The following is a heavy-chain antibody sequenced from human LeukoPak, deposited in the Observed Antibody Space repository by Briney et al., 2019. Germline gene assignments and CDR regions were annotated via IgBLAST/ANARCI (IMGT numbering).Heavy chain of an antibody. CDR2: VYYSGSI. V-gene: IGHV4-59*13. CDR1: GGSINSYY. J-gene: IGHJ6*02. Sequence: SETLSLTCTVSGGSINSYYWSWIRQPPGKGLEWIGFVYYSGSINYNPSLKSRVTISVDTSNNQFSLKLSSVTAADTAVYYCARLSRIAAAGAYSYRSMDVWGRGTTVTVSS. D-gene: IGHD6-13*01. CDR3: ARLSRIAAAGAYSYRSMDV.